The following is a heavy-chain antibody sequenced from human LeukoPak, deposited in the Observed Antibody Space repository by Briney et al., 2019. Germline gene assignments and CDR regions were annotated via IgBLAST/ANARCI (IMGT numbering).Heavy chain of an antibody. D-gene: IGHD3-10*01. CDR2: ISGSGGST. V-gene: IGHV3-23*01. CDR1: GFTFSSYA. CDR3: AKGRFGAFDY. Sequence: GSLRLSRAASGFTFSSYAMSWVRQAPGKGLEWVSAISGSGGSTYYADSVKGRFTISRDNSESTLYLQMNSLRAEDTAVYYCAKGRFGAFDYWGQGTLVTVSS. J-gene: IGHJ4*02.